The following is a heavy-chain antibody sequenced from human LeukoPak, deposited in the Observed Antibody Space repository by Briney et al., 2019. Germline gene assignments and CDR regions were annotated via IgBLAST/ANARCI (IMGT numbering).Heavy chain of an antibody. CDR2: IYYSGCT. CDR1: GGSISSYY. Sequence: SETLSLTCTVSGGSISSYYWSWIRQPPGKGLEWIGYIYYSGCTNYNPSLKSRVTISVDTSKNQFSLKLSSVTAADTAVYYCASGGRREGNWFDPWGQGTLVTVSS. D-gene: IGHD2-15*01. CDR3: ASGGRREGNWFDP. J-gene: IGHJ5*02. V-gene: IGHV4-59*08.